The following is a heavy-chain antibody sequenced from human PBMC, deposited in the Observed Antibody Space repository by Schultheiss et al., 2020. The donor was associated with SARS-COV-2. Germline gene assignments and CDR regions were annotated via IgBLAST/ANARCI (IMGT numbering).Heavy chain of an antibody. CDR1: GGFINNYY. CDR2: IHYSGST. J-gene: IGHJ4*02. Sequence: SETLSLTCTVSGGFINNYYWNWIRQPPGKGLEWIGYIHYSGSTNYNPSLKSRVTMSVDTSKNQFSLKLTSVTAADTAVYYCARGSGSIDYWGQGTLVTVSS. V-gene: IGHV4-59*01. CDR3: ARGSGSIDY. D-gene: IGHD1-26*01.